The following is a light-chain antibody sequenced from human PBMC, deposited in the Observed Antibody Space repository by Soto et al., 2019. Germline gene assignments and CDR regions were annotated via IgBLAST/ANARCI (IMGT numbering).Light chain of an antibody. Sequence: EIVMTQSPATLSVSPGERATLSCRASQSVTSNLAWYQQKPGQAPRLLIYGASTRATAIPARFSGSGSGTEFTLTISSLQSEDFAVYYCQQSNNWPLTFGGGTKVELK. V-gene: IGKV3-15*01. J-gene: IGKJ4*01. CDR2: GAS. CDR3: QQSNNWPLT. CDR1: QSVTSN.